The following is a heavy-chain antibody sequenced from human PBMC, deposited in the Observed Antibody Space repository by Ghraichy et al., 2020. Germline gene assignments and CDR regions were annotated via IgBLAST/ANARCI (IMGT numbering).Heavy chain of an antibody. D-gene: IGHD3-3*01. V-gene: IGHV3-30*04. CDR2: ISYDGSNK. CDR1: GFTFSSYA. Sequence: GGSLRLSCAASGFTFSSYAMHWVRQAPGKGLEWVAVISYDGSNKYYADSVKGRFTISRDNSKNTLYLQMNSLRAEDTAVYYCARDLYDFWSGYSGNYYYGMDVWGQGTTVTVSS. CDR3: ARDLYDFWSGYSGNYYYGMDV. J-gene: IGHJ6*02.